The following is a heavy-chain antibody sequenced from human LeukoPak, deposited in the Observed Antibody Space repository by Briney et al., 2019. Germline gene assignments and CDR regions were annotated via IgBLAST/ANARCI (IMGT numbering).Heavy chain of an antibody. V-gene: IGHV3-15*01. CDR3: TAWIQLWPSRWFDP. CDR1: GFTFSNAW. Sequence: GGSPRLSCAASGFTFSNAWMSWVRQAPGKGLEWVGRIKSKTDGGTTDYAAPVKGRFTISRDDSKNTLYLQMNSLKTEDTAVYYCTAWIQLWPSRWFDPWGQGTLVTVSS. J-gene: IGHJ5*02. D-gene: IGHD5-18*01. CDR2: IKSKTDGGTT.